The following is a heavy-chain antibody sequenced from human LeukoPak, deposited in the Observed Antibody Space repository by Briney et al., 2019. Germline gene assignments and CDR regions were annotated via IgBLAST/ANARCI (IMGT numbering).Heavy chain of an antibody. V-gene: IGHV3-23*01. CDR2: ISGSGGST. Sequence: GGSLRLSCVASEFTFSGYAMSWVRQVPGKGLEWVSVISGSGGSTYYADSVKGRFTISRDNSKNTLYLQINSLRAEDTAVYYCARDRRDGNNLAFHFDYWGQGTLVTVSS. D-gene: IGHD5-24*01. J-gene: IGHJ4*02. CDR3: ARDRRDGNNLAFHFDY. CDR1: EFTFSGYA.